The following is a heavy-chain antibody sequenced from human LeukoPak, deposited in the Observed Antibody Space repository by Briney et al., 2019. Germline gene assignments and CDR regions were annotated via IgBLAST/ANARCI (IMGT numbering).Heavy chain of an antibody. Sequence: QSGGSLRLSCAASGFTFSSYWMHWVRQAPGKGLVWVSRINSDGSSTSYADSVKGRFTISRDNAKNTLYLQMNSLRAEDTAVYYCASLAVAGSGDDYWGQGTLVTVCS. CDR2: INSDGSST. J-gene: IGHJ4*02. CDR3: ASLAVAGSGDDY. D-gene: IGHD6-19*01. CDR1: GFTFSSYW. V-gene: IGHV3-74*01.